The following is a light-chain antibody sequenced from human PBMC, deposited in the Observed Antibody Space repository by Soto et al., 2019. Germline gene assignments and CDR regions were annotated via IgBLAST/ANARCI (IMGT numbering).Light chain of an antibody. Sequence: EIVLTQSPGTLSFSPGERATLSCRASQSVSSTSLAWYQQKPGQAPRLRIYCASNRATGITDRLSCSGSWTDFTLTISRLEPEDFAVYYCKQNDCSPPWTLGLGTKVEFK. CDR3: KQNDCSPPWT. J-gene: IGKJ1*01. CDR2: CAS. CDR1: QSVSSTS. V-gene: IGKV3-20*01.